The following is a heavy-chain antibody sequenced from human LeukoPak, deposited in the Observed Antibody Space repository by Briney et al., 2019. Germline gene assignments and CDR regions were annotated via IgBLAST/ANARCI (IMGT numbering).Heavy chain of an antibody. V-gene: IGHV4-59*01. CDR1: GGSISSYY. Sequence: SETLSLTCTVSGGSISSYYWSWIRQPPGKGLEWIGYIYYSGSTNYNPSLKSRVTISVDTSKNQFSLKLSSVTAADTAVYYCARAGIMTTALDYWGQGTLVTVSS. D-gene: IGHD4-4*01. J-gene: IGHJ4*02. CDR3: ARAGIMTTALDY. CDR2: IYYSGST.